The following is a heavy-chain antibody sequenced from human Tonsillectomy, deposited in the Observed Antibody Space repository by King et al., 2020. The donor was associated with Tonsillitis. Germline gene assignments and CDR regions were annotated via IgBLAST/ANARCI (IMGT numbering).Heavy chain of an antibody. Sequence: QLQESGPGLVKASETLSLTCTVSGYSISSGQFWGWIRQPPGKGLEWIGSIFHTGSTFQNPSLKSRVTLSVDTSKNQFSLKLSSVTAADTAVYYCARTXXTTVIXVVWXDPWGXGILVTVSS. J-gene: IGHJ5*02. CDR3: ARTXXTTVIXVVWXDP. V-gene: IGHV4-38-2*02. D-gene: IGHD2/OR15-2a*01. CDR1: GYSISSGQF. CDR2: IFHTGST.